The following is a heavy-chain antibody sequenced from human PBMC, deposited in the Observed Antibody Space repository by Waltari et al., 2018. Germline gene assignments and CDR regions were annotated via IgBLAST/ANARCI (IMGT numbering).Heavy chain of an antibody. CDR3: VRQAPDSSGFFPNYFDS. Sequence: QLQLTMSGPGLVKPSETLSLTCAVSNASITSGVYFWGWIRQPPGKGLECVGVIYYSGRTFYNPSLKSRVTISVDKSKNLFSLRLRSVTAADTAVYYCVRQAPDSSGFFPNYFDSWGQGTLVTVSS. V-gene: IGHV4-39*01. J-gene: IGHJ4*02. CDR2: IYYSGRT. D-gene: IGHD3-22*01. CDR1: NASITSGVYF.